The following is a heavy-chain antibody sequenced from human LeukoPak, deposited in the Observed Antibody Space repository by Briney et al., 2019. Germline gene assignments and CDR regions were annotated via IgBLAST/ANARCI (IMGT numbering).Heavy chain of an antibody. J-gene: IGHJ4*02. CDR3: ARHSSGSYNTFVY. V-gene: IGHV4-39*01. CDR2: IYYSGST. CDR1: GFTFSSHW. Sequence: LRLSCAVSGFTFSSHWMSWIRQPPGKGLEWIGSIYYSGSTYYNPSLKSRVTISVDTSKNQFSLKLSSVTAAHTAVYYCARHSSGSYNTFVYWGQGTLVTVSS. D-gene: IGHD1-26*01.